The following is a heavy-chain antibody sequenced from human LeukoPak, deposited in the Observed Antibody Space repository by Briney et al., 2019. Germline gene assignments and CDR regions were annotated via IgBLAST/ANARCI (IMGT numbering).Heavy chain of an antibody. V-gene: IGHV4-34*01. CDR3: ARGEVGGSMIVAADWFDP. J-gene: IGHJ5*02. D-gene: IGHD3-22*01. CDR2: INHSGST. Sequence: PLETLSLTCAVYGGSFSGYYWSWIRQPPGKGLEWIGEINHSGSTNYNPSLKSRVTISVDTSKNQFSLKLSSVTAADTAVYYCARGEVGGSMIVAADWFDPWGQGTLVTVSS. CDR1: GGSFSGYY.